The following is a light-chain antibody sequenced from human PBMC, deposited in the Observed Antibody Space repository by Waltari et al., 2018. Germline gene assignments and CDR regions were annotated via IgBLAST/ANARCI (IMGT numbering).Light chain of an antibody. V-gene: IGLV3-1*01. Sequence: SYDLTQPPSLSVSPGQTATITCSGDKLEDKYVSWYQQKPGQSPVLVIFQDTRRPSGIPERFSGSSSGNTATLTISGTQTLDEADYYCQAWDRRTYVVFGGGTKVTVL. J-gene: IGLJ2*01. CDR2: QDT. CDR1: KLEDKY. CDR3: QAWDRRTYVV.